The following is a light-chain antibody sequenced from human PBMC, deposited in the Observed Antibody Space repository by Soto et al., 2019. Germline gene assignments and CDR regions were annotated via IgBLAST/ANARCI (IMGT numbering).Light chain of an antibody. V-gene: IGLV2-14*01. CDR1: SSDVGGYNY. CDR3: SSYTSSSTNVV. J-gene: IGLJ2*01. CDR2: EVS. Sequence: QSALTQPASVSGSPGQSITISCTGTSSDVGGYNYVSWYQQHPGKAPKLIIYEVSNRPSGVSNRFSGSKSGNTASLTISGLQAEDEADYYCSSYTSSSTNVVFGGGTKSPS.